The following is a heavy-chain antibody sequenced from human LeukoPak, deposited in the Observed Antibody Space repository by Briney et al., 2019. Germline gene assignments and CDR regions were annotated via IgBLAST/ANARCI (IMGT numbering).Heavy chain of an antibody. CDR1: GGSISSSSYY. V-gene: IGHV4-39*01. CDR2: IYYSGST. Sequence: PSETLSLTCTVSGGSISSSSYYWGWIRQPPGEGLEWIGSIYYSGSTYYNPSLKSRVTISVDTSKNQFSLKLSSVTAADTAVYYCARILWYFDYWGQGTLVTVSS. J-gene: IGHJ4*02. D-gene: IGHD3-10*01. CDR3: ARILWYFDY.